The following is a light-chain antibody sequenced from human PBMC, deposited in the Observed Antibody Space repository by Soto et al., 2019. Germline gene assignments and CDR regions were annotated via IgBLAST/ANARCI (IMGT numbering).Light chain of an antibody. CDR3: QQYNNWPTWT. CDR1: QSVSSSN. V-gene: IGKV3-15*01. CDR2: GAS. J-gene: IGKJ1*01. Sequence: EIVLTQSPGTLSLSPGERGTLSWRASQSVSSSNLAWYQQKPXQAHRLXXHGASTRATGIPARFSGSGSGTEFTLTISSLQSEDFAVYYCQQYNNWPTWTFGQGTKLDI.